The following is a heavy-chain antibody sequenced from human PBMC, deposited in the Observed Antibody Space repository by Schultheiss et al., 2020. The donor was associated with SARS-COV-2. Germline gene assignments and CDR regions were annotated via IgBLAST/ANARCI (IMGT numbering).Heavy chain of an antibody. D-gene: IGHD2-15*01. J-gene: IGHJ5*02. CDR3: VRDRSWWTPYNCFDL. V-gene: IGHV3-21*01. CDR1: GFTFGTYN. Sequence: GGSLRLSCAASGFTFGTYNMHWVRQAPGKGLEFVASIRSSGRDIYYADSMQVRFTVSRDNANNSLYLQMHSLRAEDTAVYYCVRDRSWWTPYNCFDLWGRGTLVTVSS. CDR2: IRSSGRDI.